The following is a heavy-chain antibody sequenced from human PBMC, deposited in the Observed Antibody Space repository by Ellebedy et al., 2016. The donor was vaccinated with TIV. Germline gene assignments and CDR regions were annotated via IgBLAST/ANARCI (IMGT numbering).Heavy chain of an antibody. J-gene: IGHJ4*02. Sequence: ETLSLTCAASGFTVSSNYVSWVRQTPGKGLEWVSIIYSGGSTYYADSVKGRFTISRDNSQNTLYLQMNNLRAEDTAVYYCVSLYSTSSYFDYWGQGTLVTVSS. CDR2: IYSGGST. D-gene: IGHD6-6*01. CDR3: VSLYSTSSYFDY. CDR1: GFTVSSNY. V-gene: IGHV3-66*01.